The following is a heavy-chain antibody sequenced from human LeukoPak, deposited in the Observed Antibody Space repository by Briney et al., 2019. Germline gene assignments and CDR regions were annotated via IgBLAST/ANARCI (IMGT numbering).Heavy chain of an antibody. V-gene: IGHV4-34*01. CDR1: GGSFSGYY. D-gene: IGHD6-13*01. CDR2: INHSGST. Sequence: SETLSLTCAVYGGSFSGYYWSWIRQPPGKGLEWIGEINHSGSTNYNPSLKSRVTISVDTSKNQFSLKLNSVTAADTAVYYCARDSSNWLDWGQGTLVTVSS. CDR3: ARDSSNWLD. J-gene: IGHJ4*02.